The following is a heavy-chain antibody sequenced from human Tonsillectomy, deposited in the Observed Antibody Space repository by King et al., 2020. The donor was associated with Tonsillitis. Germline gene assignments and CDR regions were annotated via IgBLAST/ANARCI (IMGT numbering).Heavy chain of an antibody. CDR1: GFTFSTYA. CDR3: ARRMSDSQPGTAAADY. Sequence: VQLVESGGGVVQPGRSLRLSCAASGFTFSTYAMYWVRQAPGKGLEWVAVISYDVSDKYYADSVKGRFTISRDNSKNTLYLQMSSLRSEDTALYYCARRMSDSQPGTAAADYWGQGTLVTVSS. D-gene: IGHD6-13*01. CDR2: ISYDVSDK. J-gene: IGHJ4*02. V-gene: IGHV3-30*04.